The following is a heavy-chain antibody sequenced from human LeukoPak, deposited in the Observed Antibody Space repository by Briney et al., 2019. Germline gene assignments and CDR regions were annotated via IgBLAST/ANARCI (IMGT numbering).Heavy chain of an antibody. CDR3: ARLSSRPKPPKEDY. CDR2: INPNSGGT. Sequence: ASVKVSCKASGYTFTSYGISWVRQAPGQGLEWMGWINPNSGGTNYAQKFQGRVTMTRDTSISTAYMELSRLRSDDTAVYYCARLSSRPKPPKEDYWGQGTLVTVSS. D-gene: IGHD6-6*01. V-gene: IGHV1-2*02. J-gene: IGHJ4*02. CDR1: GYTFTSYG.